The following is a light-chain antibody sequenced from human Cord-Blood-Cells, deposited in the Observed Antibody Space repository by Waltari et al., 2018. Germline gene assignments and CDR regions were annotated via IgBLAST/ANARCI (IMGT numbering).Light chain of an antibody. CDR3: SSYTSSSTWV. Sequence: QSALTQPASVSGSPGQSITISCTGTSSDVCGYNYVFWYQQHPGKAPKLIIYDVSKRPSGVSNRFSGSKSGNTASLTISGLQAEDEADYYCSSYTSSSTWVFGGGTKLTVL. CDR1: SSDVCGYNY. J-gene: IGLJ3*02. CDR2: DVS. V-gene: IGLV2-14*01.